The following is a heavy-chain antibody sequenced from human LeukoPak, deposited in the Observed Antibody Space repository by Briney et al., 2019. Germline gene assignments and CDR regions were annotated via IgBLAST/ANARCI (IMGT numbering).Heavy chain of an antibody. CDR3: ARALTSHTWIQHH. D-gene: IGHD5-18*01. J-gene: IGHJ4*02. V-gene: IGHV1-46*01. Sequence: GASVKVSRKASGYTFTTYYMHWVRQAPGQGLEWMGIINPSGGSTSYAQKFQGRVTMTRDTSTSTVYMELSSLRSEDTAVYYCARALTSHTWIQHHWGQGTLVTVSS. CDR2: INPSGGST. CDR1: GYTFTTYY.